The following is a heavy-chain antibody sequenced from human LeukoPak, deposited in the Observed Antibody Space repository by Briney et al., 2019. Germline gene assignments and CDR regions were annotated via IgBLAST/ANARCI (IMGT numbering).Heavy chain of an antibody. V-gene: IGHV3-15*01. Sequence: GGSLRLSCAASGFTFSNAWMSWVRQAPGKGLEWVGRIKSKTDGGTTDYAAPVKGRFTISRDDSRNTLYLQMNSLKTEDTAVYYCTTDSRDLSFDYWGQGTLVTVSS. CDR3: TTDSRDLSFDY. J-gene: IGHJ4*02. D-gene: IGHD2-21*02. CDR2: IKSKTDGGTT. CDR1: GFTFSNAW.